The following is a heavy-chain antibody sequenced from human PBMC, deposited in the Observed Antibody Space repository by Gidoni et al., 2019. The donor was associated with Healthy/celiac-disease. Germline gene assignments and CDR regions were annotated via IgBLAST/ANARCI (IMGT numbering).Heavy chain of an antibody. CDR3: AAVMVGYYDSSGYYSDY. J-gene: IGHJ4*02. CDR2: IVVGRGNT. CDR1: GLTFTSSA. D-gene: IGHD3-22*01. Sequence: QMQLVPSGPEVKMPGTSVKVHCKACGLTFTSSAVQWVRQARGQRLEWIGWIVVGRGNTNYAQKFQERVTITRDMSTSTAYMELSSLRSEDTAVYYCAAVMVGYYDSSGYYSDYWGQGTLVTVSS. V-gene: IGHV1-58*01.